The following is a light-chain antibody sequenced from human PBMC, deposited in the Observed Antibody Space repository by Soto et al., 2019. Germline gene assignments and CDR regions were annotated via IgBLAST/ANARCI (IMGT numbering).Light chain of an antibody. J-gene: IGKJ1*01. CDR1: QSVSRSY. CDR2: GAS. V-gene: IGKV3-20*01. Sequence: EIVLTQSPGTLSLSPGERATLSCRASQSVSRSYLAWYQQKPGQAPRLLIYGASSRATGIPDRFSGSGSGTDFTLTISRLAPEDLAVYYCQQYGSSLLTFGQGTKGEI. CDR3: QQYGSSLLT.